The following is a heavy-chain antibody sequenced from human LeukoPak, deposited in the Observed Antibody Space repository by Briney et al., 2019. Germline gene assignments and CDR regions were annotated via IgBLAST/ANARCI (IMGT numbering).Heavy chain of an antibody. D-gene: IGHD6-19*01. Sequence: SETLSLTCSVSGDSTTAYYWSWIRQPPGKGLEWIGYIYYSGSTNYNPSLKSRVTISVDTSKNQFSLKLSSVTAADTAVYYCARDRGSGLDYWGQGTLVTVSS. V-gene: IGHV4-59*01. CDR2: IYYSGST. J-gene: IGHJ4*02. CDR3: ARDRGSGLDY. CDR1: GDSTTAYY.